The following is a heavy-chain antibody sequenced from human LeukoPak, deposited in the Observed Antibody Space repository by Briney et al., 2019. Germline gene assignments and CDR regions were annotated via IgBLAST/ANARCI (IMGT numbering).Heavy chain of an antibody. V-gene: IGHV3-9*01. J-gene: IGHJ3*02. CDR2: FSWNSGSI. Sequence: QPGRSLRLSCAASGFTFDDYAMHWARQAPGKGLEWVSGFSWNSGSIGYADSVKGRSTISRDNAKNSLYLQMNSLRAEITALYYCAKEVTKHDAFDIWGQGTMVTVSS. CDR3: AKEVTKHDAFDI. D-gene: IGHD2-21*02. CDR1: GFTFDDYA.